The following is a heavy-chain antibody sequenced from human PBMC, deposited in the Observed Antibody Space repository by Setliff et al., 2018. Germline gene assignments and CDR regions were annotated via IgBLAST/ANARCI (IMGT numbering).Heavy chain of an antibody. V-gene: IGHV3-48*04. CDR2: ISSSSTSI. CDR3: VPGIATAGKVS. Sequence: PGGSLRLSCAASGFTFSSEYMNWVRQAPGKGLEWVSYISSSSTSIYSDSVKGRFTISRDNAKNSLYLQMNSLRAEDTAVYYCVPGIATAGKVSWGQGTLVTVSS. CDR1: GFTFSSEY. J-gene: IGHJ5*02. D-gene: IGHD6-13*01.